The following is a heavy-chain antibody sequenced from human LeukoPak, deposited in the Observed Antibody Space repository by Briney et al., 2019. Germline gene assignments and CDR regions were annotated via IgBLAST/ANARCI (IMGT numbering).Heavy chain of an antibody. CDR1: GFTFGEYA. CDR3: VRVKGTGWPSDY. CDR2: IRSKTYGGTT. Sequence: PGGSLRLSCTASGFTFGEYAMSWFRQAPGKGLEWVGLIRSKTYGGTTEYAASVKGRFAISRDDSRSIAYLQMNSLKTEDTAVYYCVRVKGTGWPSDYWGQGTLVTVSS. J-gene: IGHJ4*02. V-gene: IGHV3-49*03. D-gene: IGHD6-19*01.